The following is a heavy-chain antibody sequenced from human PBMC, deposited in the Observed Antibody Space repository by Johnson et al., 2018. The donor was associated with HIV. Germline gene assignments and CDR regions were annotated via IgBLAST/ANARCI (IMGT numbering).Heavy chain of an antibody. Sequence: QVQLVESGGGLVKPGGSLRLSCAASGFTFSDYYMSWIRQAPGKGLEWVAVMSYDGSDKYYADSVKGRFTISRDNSKNTLYLQMNSLRAEDTAVYYCARGGYGEVFDIWGQGTMVTVSS. J-gene: IGHJ3*02. CDR2: MSYDGSDK. CDR3: ARGGYGEVFDI. V-gene: IGHV3-30*14. D-gene: IGHD4-17*01. CDR1: GFTFSDYY.